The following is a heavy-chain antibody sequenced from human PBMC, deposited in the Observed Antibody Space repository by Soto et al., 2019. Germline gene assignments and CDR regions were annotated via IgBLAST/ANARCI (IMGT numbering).Heavy chain of an antibody. D-gene: IGHD2-15*01. Sequence: SETLSLTCTVSGGSISSYYWSWIRQPPGKGLEWIGYIYYSGSTNYNPSLKSRVTISVDTSKNQFSLKLSSVTAADTAVYYCARDRPTTPNERTYCSSPHVAFDIWGQGTIVTVSS. V-gene: IGHV4-59*01. CDR1: GGSISSYY. CDR3: ARDRPTTPNERTYCSSPHVAFDI. CDR2: IYYSGST. J-gene: IGHJ3*02.